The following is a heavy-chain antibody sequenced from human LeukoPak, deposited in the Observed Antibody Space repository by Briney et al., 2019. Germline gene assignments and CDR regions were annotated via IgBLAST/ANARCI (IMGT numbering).Heavy chain of an antibody. J-gene: IGHJ4*02. V-gene: IGHV4-39*07. CDR3: ACGSYWGFDY. CDR2: IYYSGST. CDR1: GGSISSGSYY. D-gene: IGHD1-26*01. Sequence: SETLSLTCTVSGGSISSGSYYWGWIRQPPGKGLEWIGTIYYSGSTYYNPSLKSRVTISVDTSKNQFSLKLSSVTAADTAVYYCACGSYWGFDYWGQGTLVTVSS.